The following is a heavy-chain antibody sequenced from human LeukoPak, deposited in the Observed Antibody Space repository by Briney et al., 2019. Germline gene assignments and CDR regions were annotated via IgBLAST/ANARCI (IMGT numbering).Heavy chain of an antibody. Sequence: SETLSLTCTVSGGSVISGGYYWSWIWQPPGKGLEWIGYIYYSGSTTYNPSLKSRVTISVDTSKNKFSLKLSSVTAADTAVYYCARVPISTTARGYFDYWGQGTLVTVSS. CDR1: GGSVISGGYY. V-gene: IGHV4-61*08. CDR3: ARVPISTTARGYFDY. J-gene: IGHJ4*02. D-gene: IGHD4-17*01. CDR2: IYYSGST.